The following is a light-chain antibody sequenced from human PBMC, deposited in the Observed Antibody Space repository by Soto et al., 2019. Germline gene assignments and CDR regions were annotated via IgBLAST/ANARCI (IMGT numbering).Light chain of an antibody. CDR2: DAS. J-gene: IGKJ1*01. V-gene: IGKV1-5*01. CDR3: QQYYSFSRT. CDR1: QSISSW. Sequence: DIQMTQSPSTLSASVGDRVTITCRASQSISSWLAWYQQKPGKAPKLLIYDASSLESGVPSRFSGSGSGTEFTLTISCLQSEDFATYYCQQYYSFSRTFGQGTKVDIK.